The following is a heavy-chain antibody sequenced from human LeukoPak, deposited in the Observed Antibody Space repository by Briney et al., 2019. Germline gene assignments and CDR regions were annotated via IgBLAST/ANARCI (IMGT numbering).Heavy chain of an antibody. V-gene: IGHV4-59*11. D-gene: IGHD3-22*01. CDR1: AGSMRSHY. J-gene: IGHJ3*02. CDR3: ARLLDNDSSGDPDTFDM. Sequence: PSETLSLTCTVPAGSMRSHYWSWIRQPPGKGLEWMGFIYYSGTTRYKPSLQSRVTISADTSKNQFSLKLTSVTAADTAVYFCARLLDNDSSGDPDTFDMWGQGTMVTVSS. CDR2: IYYSGTT.